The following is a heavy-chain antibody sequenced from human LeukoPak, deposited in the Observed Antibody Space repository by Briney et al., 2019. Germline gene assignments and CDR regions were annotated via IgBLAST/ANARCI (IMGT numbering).Heavy chain of an antibody. CDR1: GYTFTSYG. Sequence: ASVKVSCKASGYTFTSYGISWVRQAPGQGLEWMGWISAYNGNTSYAQKLQGRVTMTTDTSTSTAYMELRSLRSDDTAVYYCAREGITIFGVVNDYYYGMDVWGQGTTVTVSS. J-gene: IGHJ6*02. CDR3: AREGITIFGVVNDYYYGMDV. CDR2: ISAYNGNT. D-gene: IGHD3-3*01. V-gene: IGHV1-18*01.